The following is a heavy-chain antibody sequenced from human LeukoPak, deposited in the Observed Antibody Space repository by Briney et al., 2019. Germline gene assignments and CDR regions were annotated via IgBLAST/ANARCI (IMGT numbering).Heavy chain of an antibody. CDR1: GFTFSDCN. CDR2: ITTTGTHT. D-gene: IGHD6-19*01. J-gene: IGHJ4*02. Sequence: TGGSLRLSCAASGFTFSDCNMNWVRQAPGKGLEWVSSITTTGTHTYYADSVKGRFTISRDNAKNSLYLQMISLRAEDTAVYYCARGSQWTNGVTDFWGQGTLVTVSS. CDR3: ARGSQWTNGVTDF. V-gene: IGHV3-21*01.